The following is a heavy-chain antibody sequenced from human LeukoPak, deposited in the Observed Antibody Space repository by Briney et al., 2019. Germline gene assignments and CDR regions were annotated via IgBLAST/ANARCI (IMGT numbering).Heavy chain of an antibody. D-gene: IGHD6-6*01. J-gene: IGHJ3*02. CDR1: GFTFSSYW. CDR2: INSDGRRT. Sequence: GGSLRLSCAVSGFTFSSYWMHWVRQAPGKGLVGVSRINSDGRRTTYAESVKGRFTISRDNAKNTLYLQMNSLRAEDTAVYYCASLFLCYGCSSSSASVNIWGQGTMVTVSS. CDR3: ASLFLCYGCSSSSASVNI. V-gene: IGHV3-74*01.